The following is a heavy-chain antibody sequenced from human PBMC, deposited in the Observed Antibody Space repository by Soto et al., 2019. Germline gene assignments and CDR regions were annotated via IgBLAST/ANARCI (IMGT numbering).Heavy chain of an antibody. V-gene: IGHV1-69*13. CDR3: ARSPRFGLVIEYYFDY. J-gene: IGHJ4*02. D-gene: IGHD3-9*01. Sequence: ASVKVSCKASGGTFSSYAISWVRQAPGQGLEWMGGIIPIFGTANYAQKFQGRVTITADESTSTAYMELSSLRSEDTAVYYCARSPRFGLVIEYYFDYWGQGTLVTVSS. CDR2: IIPIFGTA. CDR1: GGTFSSYA.